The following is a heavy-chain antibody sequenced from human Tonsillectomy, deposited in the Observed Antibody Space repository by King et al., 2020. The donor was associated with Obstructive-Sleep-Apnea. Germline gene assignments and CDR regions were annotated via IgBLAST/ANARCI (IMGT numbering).Heavy chain of an antibody. D-gene: IGHD1-1*01. CDR3: ARDGTGSAFDI. CDR2: INSDGSST. CDR1: GVTFSNYW. V-gene: IGHV3-74*01. Sequence: VQLVESGGGLVQPGGSLRLSCAASGVTFSNYWMHWVRQAPGKGLVGVSRINSDGSSTSYADSVKGRFTISRDNAKNTLYLQMNRLRAEDTAVYNCARDGTGSAFDIWGQGTMVTVSS. J-gene: IGHJ3*02.